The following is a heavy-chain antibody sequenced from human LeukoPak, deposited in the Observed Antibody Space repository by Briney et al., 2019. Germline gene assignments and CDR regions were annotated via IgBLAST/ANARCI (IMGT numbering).Heavy chain of an antibody. J-gene: IGHJ2*01. CDR2: ISGSGGST. CDR1: GFTFSSYA. Sequence: PGGSLRLSCAASGFTFSSYAMSWLRQAPGKGLEWVTAISGSGGSTYYADSVKGRFTISTDNSKDTLDLQMNSLRAEDTAVYYCAKDPIPLLWFGESFDLWGRGTLVTVSS. V-gene: IGHV3-23*01. D-gene: IGHD3-10*01. CDR3: AKDPIPLLWFGESFDL.